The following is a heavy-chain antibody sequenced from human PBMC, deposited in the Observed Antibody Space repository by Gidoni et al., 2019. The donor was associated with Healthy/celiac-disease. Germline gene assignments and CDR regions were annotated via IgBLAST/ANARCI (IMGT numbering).Heavy chain of an antibody. CDR1: GFTFKNYG. V-gene: IGHV3-33*01. Sequence: QVQLVESGGGVVQPGRSLRVSCAASGFTFKNYGMHWVRQAPGKGLEWVAIIWYDGSKENYADSVKGRFTISRDNSKNTVYLQMNSLRAEDTAVYYCARAHQGLFGRRLDMGYWGQGTLVTVSS. CDR3: ARAHQGLFGRRLDMGY. J-gene: IGHJ4*02. CDR2: IWYDGSKE. D-gene: IGHD3-10*02.